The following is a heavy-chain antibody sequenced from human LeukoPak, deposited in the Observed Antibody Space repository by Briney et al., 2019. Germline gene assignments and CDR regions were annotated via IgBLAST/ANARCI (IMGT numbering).Heavy chain of an antibody. J-gene: IGHJ6*03. CDR1: GFTFSTYS. CDR2: ISSGSSYI. D-gene: IGHD2-2*01. Sequence: GGSLRLSCAASGFTFSTYSMNWVRQAPGKGLEWVSSISSGSSYIYYADSVKGRFTISRDNAKNSLYLQMNSLRAEDTAVYYCARDREGYQLPQMHHYYYMDIWGKGTTVTISS. CDR3: ARDREGYQLPQMHHYYYMDI. V-gene: IGHV3-21*06.